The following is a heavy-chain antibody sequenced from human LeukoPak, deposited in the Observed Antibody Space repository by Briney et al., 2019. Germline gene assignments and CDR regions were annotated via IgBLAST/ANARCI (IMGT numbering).Heavy chain of an antibody. CDR1: GFTFSSHS. V-gene: IGHV3-48*04. D-gene: IGHD3-10*01. CDR2: ISSSGSTI. CDR3: ASTPREGSGNFYYMDV. J-gene: IGHJ6*03. Sequence: GGSLRLSCAASGFTFSSHSMNWVRQAPGKGLEWVSYISSSGSTIYYADSVKGRFTISRDNAKNSLYLQMNSLRAEDTAVYYCASTPREGSGNFYYMDVWGKGTTVTVSS.